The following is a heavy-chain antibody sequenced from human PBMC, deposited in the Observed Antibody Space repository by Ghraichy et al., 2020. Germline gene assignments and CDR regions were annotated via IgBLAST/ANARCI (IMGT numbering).Heavy chain of an antibody. Sequence: GGSLRLSCAASGFTVSSNYMSWVRQAPGKGLEWVSVIYSGGSTYYADSVKGRFTISRDNSKNTLYLQMNSLRAEDTAVYYCASLGTNLGYCSSTSCWRAFDIWGQGTMVTVSS. D-gene: IGHD2-2*01. V-gene: IGHV3-53*01. J-gene: IGHJ3*02. CDR1: GFTVSSNY. CDR3: ASLGTNLGYCSSTSCWRAFDI. CDR2: IYSGGST.